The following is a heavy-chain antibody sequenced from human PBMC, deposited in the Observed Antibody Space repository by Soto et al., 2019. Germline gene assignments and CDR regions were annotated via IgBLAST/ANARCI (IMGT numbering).Heavy chain of an antibody. CDR3: VKSRGGNNFDFFD. J-gene: IGHJ4*02. D-gene: IGHD1-20*01. CDR2: IRGNGDPP. CDR1: GFTFSSYA. V-gene: IGHV3-64D*06. Sequence: LRXCCSASGFTFSSYAMHWVRQAPGKGLEYVSGIRGNGDPPFYADSVKGRFTISRDNSKNTLYLQMSSLSADDTAVYYCVKSRGGNNFDFFDWGQGALVTVSS.